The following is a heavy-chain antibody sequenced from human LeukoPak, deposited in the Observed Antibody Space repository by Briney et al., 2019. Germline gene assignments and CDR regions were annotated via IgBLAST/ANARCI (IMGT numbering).Heavy chain of an antibody. V-gene: IGHV1-69*11. CDR2: IIPILGTA. Sequence: EASVKVSCKASGGTFSSYAISWVRQAPGQGLEWMGRIIPILGTANYAQKFQGRVTITTDESTSTAYMELSSLRSEDTAVYYCASIPPGYSSSWYFDYWGQGTLVTVSS. CDR3: ASIPPGYSSSWYFDY. D-gene: IGHD6-13*01. CDR1: GGTFSSYA. J-gene: IGHJ4*02.